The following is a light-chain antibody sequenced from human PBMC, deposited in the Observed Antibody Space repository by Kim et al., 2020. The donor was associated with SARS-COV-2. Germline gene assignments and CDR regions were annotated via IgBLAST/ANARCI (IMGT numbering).Light chain of an antibody. CDR3: QQRSNWPPLT. CDR2: DAS. V-gene: IGKV3-11*01. Sequence: SPGETATLSGRASQIVSNYLAWYQQKPVQAPRLLIYDASNRATGIPARFSVSGSGTDFTLTISSLEPEDFAVYYCQQRSNWPPLTFVGGTKVDIK. J-gene: IGKJ4*01. CDR1: QIVSNY.